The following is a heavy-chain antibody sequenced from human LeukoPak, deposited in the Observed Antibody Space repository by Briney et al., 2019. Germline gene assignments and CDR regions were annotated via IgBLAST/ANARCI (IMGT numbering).Heavy chain of an antibody. J-gene: IGHJ4*02. CDR1: GFTFNNYW. D-gene: IGHD3-10*01. CDR2: INSDGSST. V-gene: IGHV3-74*01. CDR3: ARGPMGKGYFDY. Sequence: PGGSLRLSCAASGFTFNNYWMDWVRQAPGKGLVWVSRINSDGSSTSHADSVKGRFTISRDNAKNTLYLQMNSLRAEDTAVYYCARGPMGKGYFDYWGQGTLVTVSS.